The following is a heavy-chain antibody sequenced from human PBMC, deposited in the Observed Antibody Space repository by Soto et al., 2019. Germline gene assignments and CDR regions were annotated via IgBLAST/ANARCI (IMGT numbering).Heavy chain of an antibody. D-gene: IGHD2-21*01. CDR1: GFTFSAFW. V-gene: IGHV3-74*01. CDR2: TNKDGASS. CDR3: ARDDLRRNEALDI. Sequence: EVQLVESGGDVVQPGGSLRLSCEASGFTFSAFWMHWVRHVPGEGLMWISRTNKDGASSEYADSVKGRVSVSRDNAKNTMFLHLTGLRAEDTAVYYCARDDLRRNEALDIWGQGTVVTVSS. J-gene: IGHJ3*02.